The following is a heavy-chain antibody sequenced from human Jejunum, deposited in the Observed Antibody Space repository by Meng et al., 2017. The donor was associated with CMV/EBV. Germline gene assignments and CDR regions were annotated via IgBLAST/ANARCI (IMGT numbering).Heavy chain of an antibody. CDR3: ARGFSNGYQPFDY. D-gene: IGHD2-2*01. CDR1: GGSVNNYA. CDR2: IIPIFRTP. Sequence: QVQLLQSGDEVKKPGSSVKVSCTSSGGSVNNYAINWVRQAPGQGLEWMGGIIPIFRTPQYAQKFQGRLTITADGPTGTTFMELSSLTSDDTAIYYCARGFSNGYQPFDYWGQGTLVTVSS. J-gene: IGHJ4*02. V-gene: IGHV1-69*12.